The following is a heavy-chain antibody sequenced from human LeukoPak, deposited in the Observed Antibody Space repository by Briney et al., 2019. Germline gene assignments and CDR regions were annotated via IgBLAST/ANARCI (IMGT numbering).Heavy chain of an antibody. CDR1: GYSFTSYW. V-gene: IGHV5-51*03. CDR3: ARFAGIPYYYYYYMDV. Sequence: PGESLTISCTGSGYSFTSYWIGWVRQMPGKGLEWMGIIYPGDSDTRYSPSFQGQVTISADKSISTAYLQWSSLKASDTAMYYCARFAGIPYYYYYYMDVWGKGTTVTVSS. J-gene: IGHJ6*03. CDR2: IYPGDSDT. D-gene: IGHD3-10*01.